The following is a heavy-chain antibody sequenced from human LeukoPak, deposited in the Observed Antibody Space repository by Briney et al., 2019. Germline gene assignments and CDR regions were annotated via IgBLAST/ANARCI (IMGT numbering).Heavy chain of an antibody. J-gene: IGHJ4*02. V-gene: IGHV3-74*01. CDR2: INSDGSST. CDR3: ARENSAYDRWGFDY. CDR1: GFTFSSYW. Sequence: GGSLRLSCAASGFTFSSYWMHWVRQAPGKGLVWVSRINSDGSSTSYADSVKGRFTISRDNAKNSLYLQMDSLRAEDTAVYYCARENSAYDRWGFDYWGQGTLVTVSS. D-gene: IGHD5-12*01.